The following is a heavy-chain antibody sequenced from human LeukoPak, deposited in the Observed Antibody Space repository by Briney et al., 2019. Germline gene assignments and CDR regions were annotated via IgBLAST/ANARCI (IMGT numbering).Heavy chain of an antibody. D-gene: IGHD4-17*01. Sequence: AGGSLRVSCAASGFTFSSSDMHWVRQAPGKGLEWVAVISYDGSNKYYADSVKGRFTISRDDSKNTLYLQMNSLRAEDTAVYYCAKGRAPSGYGDYYYWGQGTLVTVSS. V-gene: IGHV3-30*18. CDR3: AKGRAPSGYGDYYY. CDR1: GFTFSSSD. CDR2: ISYDGSNK. J-gene: IGHJ4*02.